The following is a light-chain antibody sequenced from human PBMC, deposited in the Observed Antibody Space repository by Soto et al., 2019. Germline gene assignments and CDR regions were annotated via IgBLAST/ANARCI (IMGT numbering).Light chain of an antibody. CDR1: NSNIGSNY. J-gene: IGLJ1*01. CDR3: ATWDSSLSAGV. V-gene: IGLV1-51*01. Sequence: QSVLTQPSSVSASPGQKVTISCSGSNSNIGSNYVSWYQQLPRTAPKLLIYDNTNRPSGIPDRFSGSKSGTSATLGITGLQTGDEADYYCATWDSSLSAGVFGTGTKVTVL. CDR2: DNT.